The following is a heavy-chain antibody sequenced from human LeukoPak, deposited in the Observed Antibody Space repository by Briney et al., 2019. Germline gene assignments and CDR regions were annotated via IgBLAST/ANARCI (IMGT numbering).Heavy chain of an antibody. CDR1: GYSFTSHW. V-gene: IGHV5-51*01. J-gene: IGHJ4*02. CDR2: IYPGDSNT. D-gene: IGHD6-13*01. Sequence: GESLKISCKGSGYSFTSHWIGWLRQMPGKGLEWMGIIYPGDSNTKYSPSCQGQVTISTDKSITTAYLQWGSLKASDTAIYYCARPVSSSLFQSPSYFDYWGQGTLVTVSS. CDR3: ARPVSSSLFQSPSYFDY.